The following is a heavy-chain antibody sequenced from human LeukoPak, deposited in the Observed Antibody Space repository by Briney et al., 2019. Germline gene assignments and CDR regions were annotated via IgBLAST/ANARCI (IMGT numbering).Heavy chain of an antibody. Sequence: PSETLSLTCSVSGDFISGSYWSWIRQPAGEGLEWIGRIYTTGTANYNPSLTSRVTMSVDTSRKQLSLKLNSVTAADTAVYYCATVGGEGGFLHCWGQGILVAVSS. CDR2: IYTTGTA. CDR1: GDFISGSY. D-gene: IGHD7-27*01. J-gene: IGHJ4*02. V-gene: IGHV4-4*07. CDR3: ATVGGEGGFLHC.